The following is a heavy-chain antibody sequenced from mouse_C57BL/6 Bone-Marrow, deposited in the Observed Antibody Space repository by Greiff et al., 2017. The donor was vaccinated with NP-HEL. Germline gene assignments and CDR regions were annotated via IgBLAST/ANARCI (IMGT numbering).Heavy chain of an antibody. CDR1: GYTFTSYG. D-gene: IGHD4-1*01. CDR2: IYPRSGNT. V-gene: IGHV1-81*01. J-gene: IGHJ3*01. Sequence: QVQLQQSGAELARPGASVKLSCTASGYTFTSYGISWVKQRTGQGLEWIGEIYPRSGNTYYNEKFKGKATLTADKSSSTAYMELRSLASEDSAAYYCAREETWGKFAYWGQGTRVTVSA. CDR3: AREETWGKFAY.